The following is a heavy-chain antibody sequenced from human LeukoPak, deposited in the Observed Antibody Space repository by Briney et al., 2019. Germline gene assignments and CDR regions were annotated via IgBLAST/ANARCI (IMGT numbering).Heavy chain of an antibody. CDR2: IYYSGST. J-gene: IGHJ4*02. D-gene: IGHD1-7*01. V-gene: IGHV4-59*01. Sequence: SETLSLTCTVSGGSISSYYWSWIRQPPGKGLEWIGYIYYSGSTNYNPSLKSRVTISVDTSKNQFSLKLSSVTAADTAVYYCAREITGTRGVDYWGQGILVTVSS. CDR1: GGSISSYY. CDR3: AREITGTRGVDY.